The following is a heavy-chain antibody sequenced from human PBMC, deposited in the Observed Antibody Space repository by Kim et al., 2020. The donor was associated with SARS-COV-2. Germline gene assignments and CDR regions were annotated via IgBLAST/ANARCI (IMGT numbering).Heavy chain of an antibody. J-gene: IGHJ4*02. Sequence: GGSLRLSCEGSGFTFSRFAISWVRQAPGREPEWVASVNNGGNPYYAYSVKGLFSVSRDNGKNTLYLQMDRLRAEDTALYYCAKDREIFGWPTFHYWGQG. CDR1: GFTFSRFA. D-gene: IGHD3-3*01. V-gene: IGHV3-23*01. CDR3: AKDREIFGWPTFHY. CDR2: VNNGGNP.